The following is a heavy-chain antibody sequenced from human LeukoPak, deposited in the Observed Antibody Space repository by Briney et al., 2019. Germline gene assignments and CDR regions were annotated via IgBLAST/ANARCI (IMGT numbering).Heavy chain of an antibody. CDR1: GYSINSIHC. CDR2: ICQSGST. D-gene: IGHD6-13*01. V-gene: IGHV4-38-2*02. Sequence: PSETLSLTCTVSGYSINSIHCWGWIRQPPGKGLQWIGSICQSGSTYYSPSLKSRVILSLDTSKNQFSLRLSSVTAADTAVYYCAREKPGIADYWGQGTLVTVSS. CDR3: AREKPGIADY. J-gene: IGHJ4*02.